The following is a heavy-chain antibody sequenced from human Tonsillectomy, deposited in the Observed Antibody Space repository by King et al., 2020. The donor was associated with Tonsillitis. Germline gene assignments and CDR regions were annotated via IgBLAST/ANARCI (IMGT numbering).Heavy chain of an antibody. CDR1: GFTFSGSA. D-gene: IGHD3-16*01. Sequence: VQLVQSGGGLVQPGGSLKLSCAASGFTFSGSAMHWVRQASGKGLEWVGRIRSKANSYATAYAASVKGRFTISRDDSKNTAYLQMNSLKTEDTAVYYCTRHSYVWGTGGQGTLVTVSS. V-gene: IGHV3-73*01. CDR3: TRHSYVWGT. CDR2: IRSKANSYAT. J-gene: IGHJ4*02.